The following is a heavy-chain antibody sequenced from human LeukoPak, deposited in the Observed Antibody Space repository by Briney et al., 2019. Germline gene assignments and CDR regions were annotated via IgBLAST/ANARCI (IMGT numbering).Heavy chain of an antibody. CDR2: ISAYNGNT. CDR3: ARDLGTPGNYGMDV. D-gene: IGHD3-10*01. CDR1: GYTFTTYG. V-gene: IGHV1-18*01. Sequence: ASVKVSCKASGYTFTTYGISCVRQAPGQGLEWMGWISAYNGNTKYAQSLQGRVTMTTDTSTSIVYMALRSLRSDDTAVYYCARDLGTPGNYGMDVWGQGTTVTVSS. J-gene: IGHJ6*02.